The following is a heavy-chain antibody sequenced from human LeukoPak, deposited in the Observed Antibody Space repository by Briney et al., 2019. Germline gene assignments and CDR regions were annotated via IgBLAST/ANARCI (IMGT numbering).Heavy chain of an antibody. Sequence: ASVKVSCKASGYTFTNYGISWVRQAPGQGLEWMGWISAYNDNTNYAQKFQGGVTMTTDTSTSTAYMELRSLRSDDTAVYYCAREWGSNGETNWFDPWGQGTLVTVSS. CDR2: ISAYNDNT. J-gene: IGHJ5*02. D-gene: IGHD3-10*01. CDR1: GYTFTNYG. CDR3: AREWGSNGETNWFDP. V-gene: IGHV1-18*01.